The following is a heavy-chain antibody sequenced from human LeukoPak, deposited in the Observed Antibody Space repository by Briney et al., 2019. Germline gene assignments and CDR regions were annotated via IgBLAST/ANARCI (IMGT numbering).Heavy chain of an antibody. V-gene: IGHV4-34*01. CDR2: IYYSGNT. CDR3: AREGGMVRGLPWFDP. Sequence: PSETLSLTCAVYGGSFSGYYWSWIRQPPGKGLEWIGSIYYSGNTYYNASLKSQVSISIDTSKNQFSLKLTSVTAADTAVYYCAREGGMVRGLPWFDPWGQGTLVIVSS. J-gene: IGHJ5*02. D-gene: IGHD3-10*01. CDR1: GGSFSGYY.